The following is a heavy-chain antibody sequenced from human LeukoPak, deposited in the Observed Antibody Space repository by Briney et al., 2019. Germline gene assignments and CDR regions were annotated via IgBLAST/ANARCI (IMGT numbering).Heavy chain of an antibody. D-gene: IGHD1-26*01. CDR1: GYTFTGYY. J-gene: IGHJ6*02. CDR3: ARSRIVGAQDYGMDV. CDR2: INPNSGGT. Sequence: ASVKVSCKASGYTFTGYYMHWVRQAPGQGLEWMGWINPNSGGTNYAQKFQGRVTMTRDTSISTAYMELSRLRSEDTAVYYCARSRIVGAQDYGMDVWGQGTTVTVSS. V-gene: IGHV1-2*02.